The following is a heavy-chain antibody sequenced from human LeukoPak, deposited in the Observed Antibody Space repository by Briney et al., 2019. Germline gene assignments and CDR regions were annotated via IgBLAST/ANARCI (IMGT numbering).Heavy chain of an antibody. CDR3: ASHDSSGYYFEN. Sequence: GGSLRLSCAASGITVSSNYMSWVRQAPGKGLEWVSVIYSGGSPYYADSVKDRFTISRDDSRNTLYLQMNSLRVEDTALYYCASHDSSGYYFENWGQGTLVTVSS. D-gene: IGHD3-22*01. V-gene: IGHV3-66*04. CDR2: IYSGGSP. J-gene: IGHJ4*02. CDR1: GITVSSNY.